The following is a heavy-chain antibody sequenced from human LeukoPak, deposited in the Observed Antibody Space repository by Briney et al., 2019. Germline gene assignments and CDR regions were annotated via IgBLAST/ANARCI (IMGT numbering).Heavy chain of an antibody. CDR2: ISSSGSTI. CDR3: ARGTHTDGEPADY. CDR1: GFTFSSYE. D-gene: IGHD4-17*01. Sequence: GGSLRLSCAASGFTFSSYEMNWVRQAPGKGLEWVSYISSSGSTIYYADSVKGRFTISRDNAKNSLYLQMNSLRAEDTAVYYCARGTHTDGEPADYWGQGTLVTVSS. J-gene: IGHJ4*02. V-gene: IGHV3-48*03.